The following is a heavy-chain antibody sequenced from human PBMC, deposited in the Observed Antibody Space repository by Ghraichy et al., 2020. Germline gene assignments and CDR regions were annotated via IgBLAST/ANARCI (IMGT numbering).Heavy chain of an antibody. CDR1: GFTFSSYA. V-gene: IGHV3-23*01. D-gene: IGHD5-24*01. Sequence: GESLNISCAASGFTFSSYAMNWVRQAPGKGLEWVSSISGSGGSTYYADSVKGRFTISRDNSKNTLYLQMNSLRAEDTAVYYCAKGRDGYNPFDIWGQGTMVTVSS. CDR2: ISGSGGST. J-gene: IGHJ3*02. CDR3: AKGRDGYNPFDI.